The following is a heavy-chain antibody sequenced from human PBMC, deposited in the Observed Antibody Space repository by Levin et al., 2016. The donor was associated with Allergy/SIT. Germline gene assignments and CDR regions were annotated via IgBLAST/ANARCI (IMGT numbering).Heavy chain of an antibody. CDR3: ATLKWTTPHWSGYYTLYFDH. V-gene: IGHV1-24*01. Sequence: ASVKVSCKVSGYTLMELSIHWVRQAPGKGLEWMGGFDPKDGESVYAQRFQGRVTMTEDTSTDTAYMELRTLTSEDTAVYYCATLKWTTPHWSGYYTLYFDHWGLGTLVTVSS. J-gene: IGHJ4*02. D-gene: IGHD3-3*01. CDR1: GYTLMELS. CDR2: FDPKDGES.